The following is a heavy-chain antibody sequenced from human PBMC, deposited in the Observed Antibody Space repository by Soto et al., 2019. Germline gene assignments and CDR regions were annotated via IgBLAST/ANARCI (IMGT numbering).Heavy chain of an antibody. D-gene: IGHD2-21*01. CDR1: GFTFSSYW. CDR3: ARGDGDQYDGNCYLGRH. V-gene: IGHV3-74*01. Sequence: EVQLVESGGGVVQPGESLTLSCAASGFTFSSYWMHWVRQAPGKGLVWVSRIKSDGSGTYYADSVKGRITISRDNDRNTLYLQMNSLRVEDTAVYLCARGDGDQYDGNCYLGRHWGQGTLVTVSS. J-gene: IGHJ4*02. CDR2: IKSDGSGT.